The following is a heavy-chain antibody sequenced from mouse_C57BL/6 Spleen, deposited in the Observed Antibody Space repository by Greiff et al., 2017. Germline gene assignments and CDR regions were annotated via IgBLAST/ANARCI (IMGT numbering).Heavy chain of an antibody. Sequence: EVKVEESGGGLVQPGGSLSLSCAASGFTFTDYYMSWVRQPPGKALEWLGFIRNKANGYTTEYSASVKGRFTISRDNSQSILYLQMNALRAEDSATYYCARYGYVGYFDVWGTGTTVTVSS. CDR2: IRNKANGYTT. CDR3: ARYGYVGYFDV. CDR1: GFTFTDYY. D-gene: IGHD1-2*01. V-gene: IGHV7-3*01. J-gene: IGHJ1*03.